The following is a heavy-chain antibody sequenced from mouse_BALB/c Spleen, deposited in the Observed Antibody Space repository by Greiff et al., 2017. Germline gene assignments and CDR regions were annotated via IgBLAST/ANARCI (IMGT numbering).Heavy chain of an antibody. CDR1: GFNIKDTY. D-gene: IGHD2-4*01. CDR3: ARSYDYVLYAMDY. Sequence: EVKVVESGAELVKPGASVKLSCTASGFNIKDTYMHWVKQRPEQGLEWIGRIDPANGNTKYDPKFQGKATITADTSSNTAYLQLSSLTSEDTAVYYCARSYDYVLYAMDYWGQGTSVTVSS. V-gene: IGHV14-3*02. CDR2: IDPANGNT. J-gene: IGHJ4*01.